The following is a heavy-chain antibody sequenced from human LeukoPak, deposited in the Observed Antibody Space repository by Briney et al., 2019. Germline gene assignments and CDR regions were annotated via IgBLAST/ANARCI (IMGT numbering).Heavy chain of an antibody. CDR3: ARGGLDWNYYYGMDV. D-gene: IGHD1-1*01. CDR1: GFTFSSYS. CDR2: ISSSSSTI. Sequence: PGGSLRLSCAASGFTFSSYSMDWVRQAPGKGLEWVSYISSSSSTIYYADSVKGRFTISRDNAKNSLYLQMNSLRAEDTAVYYCARGGLDWNYYYGMDVWGQGTTVTVSS. V-gene: IGHV3-48*01. J-gene: IGHJ6*02.